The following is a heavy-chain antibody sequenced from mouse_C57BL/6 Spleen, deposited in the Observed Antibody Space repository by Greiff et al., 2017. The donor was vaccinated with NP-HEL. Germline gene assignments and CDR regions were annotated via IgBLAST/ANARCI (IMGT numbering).Heavy chain of an antibody. Sequence: QVQLQQPGAELVMPGASVKLSCKASGYTFTSYWMHWVKQRPGQGLEWIGEIDPSDSYTNYNQKFKGKSTLTVDKSSSTAYMQLSSLTSEDSAVYYCARSEPGRGYFDVWGTGTTVTVSS. J-gene: IGHJ1*03. V-gene: IGHV1-69*01. CDR1: GYTFTSYW. CDR2: IDPSDSYT. CDR3: ARSEPGRGYFDV.